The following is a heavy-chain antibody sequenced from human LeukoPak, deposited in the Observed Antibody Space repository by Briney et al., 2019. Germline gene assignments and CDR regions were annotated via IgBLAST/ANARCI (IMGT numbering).Heavy chain of an antibody. J-gene: IGHJ4*02. D-gene: IGHD3-9*01. CDR1: GFTFSSYW. Sequence: VGTLRLSCAASGFTFSSYWMRWVRQAPGKGLVWVSRINNVGRSTSYADSVKGRFTISRDNAKNTLYLQMNSLRAEDTAVYYCARVRAYDILTGYYSDTFDYWGQGTLVTVSS. V-gene: IGHV3-74*01. CDR2: INNVGRST. CDR3: ARVRAYDILTGYYSDTFDY.